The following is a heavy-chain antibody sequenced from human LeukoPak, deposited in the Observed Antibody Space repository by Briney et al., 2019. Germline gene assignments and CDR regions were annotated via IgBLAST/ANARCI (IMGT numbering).Heavy chain of an antibody. CDR2: INSDGSTT. CDR1: GFTFSNYW. J-gene: IGHJ4*02. Sequence: GGSLRLSCAASGFTFSNYWIHWVRQAPGKGLVWVSRINSDGSTTSYADSVKGRFTISRDNAKNTLYLQMNSLRTEDTALYYCAKGRNTGSYLSHVDYWGQGTLVTVSS. D-gene: IGHD3-10*01. CDR3: AKGRNTGSYLSHVDY. V-gene: IGHV3-74*01.